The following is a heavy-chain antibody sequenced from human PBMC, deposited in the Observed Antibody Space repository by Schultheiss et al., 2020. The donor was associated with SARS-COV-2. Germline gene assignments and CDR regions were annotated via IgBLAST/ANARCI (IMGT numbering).Heavy chain of an antibody. D-gene: IGHD1-1*01. CDR3: AREGSSVGGTDY. CDR1: GGSISSSNW. CDR2: IYYSGST. V-gene: IGHV4-4*02. Sequence: SETLSLTCTVSGGSISSSNWWSWVRQPPGKGLEWIGYIYYSGSTYYNPSLKSRVTISVDTSKNQFSLKLSSVTAADTAVYYCAREGSSVGGTDYWGQGTLVTVSS. J-gene: IGHJ4*02.